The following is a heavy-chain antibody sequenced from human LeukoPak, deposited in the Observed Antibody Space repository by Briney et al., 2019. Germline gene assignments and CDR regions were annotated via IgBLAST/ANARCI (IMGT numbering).Heavy chain of an antibody. CDR1: LGSIRSYY. V-gene: IGHV4-59*01. Sequence: SETLSLTRTVSLGSIRSYYWSWIRQPPGKGLEWIGYIYYSGSTNYNPSLKSRVSISVDTSKNQFSLKLSSVTAADTAVYYCARTGSTVTMLYPFDHWGQGTLVTVSS. D-gene: IGHD4-17*01. CDR2: IYYSGST. CDR3: ARTGSTVTMLYPFDH. J-gene: IGHJ4*02.